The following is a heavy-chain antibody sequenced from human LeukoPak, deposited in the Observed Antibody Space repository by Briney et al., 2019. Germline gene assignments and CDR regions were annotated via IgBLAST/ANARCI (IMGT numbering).Heavy chain of an antibody. D-gene: IGHD3-3*01. CDR2: INPSGGST. V-gene: IGHV1-46*01. J-gene: IGHJ4*02. Sequence: ASVKVSCKASGYTFTSYYMHWVRQAPGQGLEWMGIINPSGGSTSYAQKFQGRVTMTRDMSTSTVYMELSSLRSEDTAVYYCARDPIDSHTRRYFGYWGQGTLVTVSS. CDR1: GYTFTSYY. CDR3: ARDPIDSHTRRYFGY.